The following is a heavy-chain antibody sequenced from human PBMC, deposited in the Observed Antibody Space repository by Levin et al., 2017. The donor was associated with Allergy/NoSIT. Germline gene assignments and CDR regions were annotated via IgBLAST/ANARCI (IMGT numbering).Heavy chain of an antibody. CDR3: ARAVGGSWIDY. Sequence: TSETLSLTCTVSGDSITSGGYYWSWIRQHPEKGLEWIGYIYYTGSTFYNPSLESRTTISADTSKNQFSLKLTAVTAADTAVYYCARAVGGSWIDYWGQGTLVTVSS. J-gene: IGHJ4*02. CDR2: IYYTGST. D-gene: IGHD2-15*01. CDR1: GDSITSGGYY. V-gene: IGHV4-31*03.